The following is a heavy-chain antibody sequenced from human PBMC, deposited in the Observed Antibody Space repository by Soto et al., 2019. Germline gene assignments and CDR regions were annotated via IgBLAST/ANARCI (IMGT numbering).Heavy chain of an antibody. CDR3: ATDDVGVVAVSTDFYGMDV. V-gene: IGHV1-18*01. D-gene: IGHD2-15*01. Sequence: SXKVSFKASGYTXTKFGIGLVRQAPGQGLEWMGWISGYNGNMKYAQKLQDRITMTKDTSTTTAYMELRSLRFDDTATYFCATDDVGVVAVSTDFYGMDVWGQGTTGTVSS. J-gene: IGHJ6*02. CDR2: ISGYNGNM. CDR1: GYTXTKFG.